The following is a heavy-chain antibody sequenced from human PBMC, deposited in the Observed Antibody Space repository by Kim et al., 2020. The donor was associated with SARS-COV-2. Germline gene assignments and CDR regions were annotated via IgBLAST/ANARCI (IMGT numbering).Heavy chain of an antibody. CDR1: GGSISSTIYS. V-gene: IGHV4-39*01. CDR3: ARMRGTVAGTQFVEY. Sequence: SETLSLTCTVSGGSISSTIYSWGWIRQPPGKTLEWIGSIFYSGRAYYNPSLRSRVTLSVDTSNNHVSLDLSSVTAAHTAVYYCARMRGTVAGTQFVEYWGHGTLVTVSS. D-gene: IGHD6-19*01. CDR2: IFYSGRA. J-gene: IGHJ4*01.